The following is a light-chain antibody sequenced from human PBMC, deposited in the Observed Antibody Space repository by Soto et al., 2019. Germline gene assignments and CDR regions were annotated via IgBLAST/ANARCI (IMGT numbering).Light chain of an antibody. Sequence: DIQMTQSPSSLSASVGDRVTITCRASLHISNYLAWYQQKPGKIPNLLIYAASTLQEGVPSRFSGSGSGTEFTLTISSLQPDDFATYYCQQYNSYSPTFGGGTKVDIK. CDR3: QQYNSYSPT. J-gene: IGKJ4*01. CDR2: AAS. CDR1: LHISNY. V-gene: IGKV1-27*01.